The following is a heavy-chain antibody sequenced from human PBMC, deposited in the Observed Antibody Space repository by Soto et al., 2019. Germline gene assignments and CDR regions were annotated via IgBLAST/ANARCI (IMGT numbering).Heavy chain of an antibody. Sequence: QVQLVQSGGEVKKPGASVKVSCKASGYTFISHGISWVRQAPGQGLEWMGWISGKNGNTNYAQKLQGRVTLTTDTSTSTAYMELRSLRSDDTAVYYCARVSSSIVVVPDYGMDVWGQGTTVTVSS. CDR2: ISGKNGNT. J-gene: IGHJ6*02. V-gene: IGHV1-18*04. CDR3: ARVSSSIVVVPDYGMDV. CDR1: GYTFISHG. D-gene: IGHD2-15*01.